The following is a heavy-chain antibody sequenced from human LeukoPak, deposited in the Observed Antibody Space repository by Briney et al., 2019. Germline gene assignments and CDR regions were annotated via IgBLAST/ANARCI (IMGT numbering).Heavy chain of an antibody. CDR2: INPNSGGT. V-gene: IGHV1-2*04. CDR3: ARSSIAARTYYYYGMDV. D-gene: IGHD6-6*01. CDR1: GYTFTGYY. J-gene: IGHJ6*02. Sequence: GASVKVSCKASGYTFTGYYMHWVRQAPGQGLEWMGWINPNSGGTNYAQKFQGWVTMTRDTSISTAYMELSSLRSEDTAVYYCARSSIAARTYYYYGMDVWGQGTTVTVSS.